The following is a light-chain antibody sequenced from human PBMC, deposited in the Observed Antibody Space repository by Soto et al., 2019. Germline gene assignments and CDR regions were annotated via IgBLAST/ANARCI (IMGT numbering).Light chain of an antibody. CDR3: QQFGGSPPRFT. J-gene: IGKJ3*01. CDR1: QTITNFY. Sequence: EIVLTQSPGTLSLSPGERATLSCRASQTITNFYLAWYQQKLGQAPRLLIYGASNRATGIPDRFSGSGSGTDFTLTISRLELADSAVYYCQQFGGSPPRFTFGPGTKVDVK. V-gene: IGKV3-20*01. CDR2: GAS.